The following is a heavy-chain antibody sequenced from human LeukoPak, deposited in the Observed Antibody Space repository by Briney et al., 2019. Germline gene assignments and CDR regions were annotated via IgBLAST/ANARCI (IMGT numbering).Heavy chain of an antibody. J-gene: IGHJ6*02. D-gene: IGHD3-10*01. CDR1: GFTFNSYT. CDR2: MSSDGNKK. Sequence: GRSLRLSCAAPGFTFNSYTMHWVRQAPGKGLKWVAVMSSDGNKKFYAEHVKGRFTISRDNSENTLYLEMNSLRGEDTAVYYCARGDYDLSGSYHYGMDVWGQGTTVTVSS. CDR3: ARGDYDLSGSYHYGMDV. V-gene: IGHV3-30-3*01.